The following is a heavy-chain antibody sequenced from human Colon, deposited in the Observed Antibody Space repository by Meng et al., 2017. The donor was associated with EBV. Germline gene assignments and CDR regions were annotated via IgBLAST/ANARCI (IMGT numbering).Heavy chain of an antibody. Sequence: PEDARPGLVRPSGTLSLTCGVSGVSISSNSRWTWVRQPPGKGLEWIGDIDDSGSTNYNPSLNSRISISLDKSKNHFSLKVNSVTAADTAVYYCARGKQDAWELLAYWGQGALVTVSS. D-gene: IGHD1-26*01. J-gene: IGHJ4*02. CDR3: ARGKQDAWELLAY. V-gene: IGHV4-4*02. CDR2: IDDSGST. CDR1: GVSISSNSR.